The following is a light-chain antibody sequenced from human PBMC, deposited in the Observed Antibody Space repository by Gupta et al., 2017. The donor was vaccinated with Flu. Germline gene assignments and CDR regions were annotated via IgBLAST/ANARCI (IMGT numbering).Light chain of an antibody. J-gene: IGKJ4*01. Sequence: DIQMTQSPSSLSASVGDRVTITCQASQDISNHLNWYQQKPGKAPKLLIYDASNVETGVPSRFSGSGSGTDFTFTISSLQPEDIATYYCLQDDNLPKAFGRGTRLEIK. CDR3: LQDDNLPKA. CDR1: QDISNH. V-gene: IGKV1-33*01. CDR2: DAS.